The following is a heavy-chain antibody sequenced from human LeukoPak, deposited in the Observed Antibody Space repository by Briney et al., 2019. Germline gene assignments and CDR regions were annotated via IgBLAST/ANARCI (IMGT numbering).Heavy chain of an antibody. CDR2: ISAYNGNT. J-gene: IGHJ4*02. D-gene: IGHD3-22*01. V-gene: IGHV1-18*01. Sequence: GASVKVSCKASGYTFTSYGISWVRQPPGQGLAWMGWISAYNGNTNYAQKLQGRVTMTTDTSTSTAYMELRSLRSDDTAVYYCAREGVTMIVVAETGPDYWGQGTLVTVSS. CDR1: GYTFTSYG. CDR3: AREGVTMIVVAETGPDY.